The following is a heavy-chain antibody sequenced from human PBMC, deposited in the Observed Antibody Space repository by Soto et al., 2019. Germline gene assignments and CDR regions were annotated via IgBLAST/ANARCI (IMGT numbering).Heavy chain of an antibody. CDR1: GFTFNSYA. CDR2: ISGSGGST. V-gene: IGHV3-23*01. CDR3: AKAEVSSGWYLDYYYMDV. J-gene: IGHJ6*03. D-gene: IGHD6-19*01. Sequence: PGGSLRLSCAASGFTFNSYAMSWVRQAPGKGLEWVSAISGSGGSTYYADSVKGRFTISRDNSKNTLYLQMNSLRAVDTAVYYCAKAEVSSGWYLDYYYMDVWGKGTTVTVSS.